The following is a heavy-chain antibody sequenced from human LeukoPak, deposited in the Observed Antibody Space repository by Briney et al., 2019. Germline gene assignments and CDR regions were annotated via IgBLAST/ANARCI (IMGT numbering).Heavy chain of an antibody. Sequence: SETLSLTCTVSGGSISTYYWSWIRQPPGKGLEWIGYIYYSGSTNYNPSLKSRVTISVDTSKNQFSLRLTSVTAADAAVYYCARVSRSGYDSRGAFDIWGQGTMVTVSS. V-gene: IGHV4-59*01. D-gene: IGHD3-22*01. CDR3: ARVSRSGYDSRGAFDI. CDR1: GGSISTYY. CDR2: IYYSGST. J-gene: IGHJ3*02.